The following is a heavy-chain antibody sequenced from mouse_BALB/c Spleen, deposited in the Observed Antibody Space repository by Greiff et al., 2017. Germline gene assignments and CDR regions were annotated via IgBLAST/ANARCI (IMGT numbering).Heavy chain of an antibody. J-gene: IGHJ2*01. V-gene: IGHV5-17*02. CDR1: GFTFSSFG. CDR3: ARRKDYGSSYYFDD. CDR2: ISRGSSTI. D-gene: IGHD1-1*01. Sequence: DVKLVESGGGLVQPGGSRKLSCAASGFTFSSFGMHWVRQAPEKGLEWVAYISRGSSTIYYADTVKGRFTISRDNPKNTLFLQMTSLRSEDTAMDYCARRKDYGSSYYFDDWGQGTTLTVSS.